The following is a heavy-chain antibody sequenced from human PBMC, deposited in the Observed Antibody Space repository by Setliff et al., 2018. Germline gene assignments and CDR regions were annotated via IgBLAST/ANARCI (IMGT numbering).Heavy chain of an antibody. Sequence: PSETLSLTCTVSGGSSSSHYWSWIRQPPGKGLEWIGYIHYSGTTNYNPSLKSRVTLSLDTAKNQFSLKLSSVTAADTAVHYCARGHVWGSYYYMDVWGKGTTVTVSS. CDR3: ARGHVWGSYYYMDV. CDR1: GGSSSSHY. CDR2: IHYSGTT. J-gene: IGHJ6*03. V-gene: IGHV4-59*11. D-gene: IGHD3-16*01.